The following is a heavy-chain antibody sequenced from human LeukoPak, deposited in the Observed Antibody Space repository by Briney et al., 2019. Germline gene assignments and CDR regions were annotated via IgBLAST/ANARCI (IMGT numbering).Heavy chain of an antibody. V-gene: IGHV3-30-3*01. Sequence: GGSLRLSCAASRFTFSSYAMHWVRQAPGKGLEWVAVISYDGSNKYYADSVKGRFTISRDNSKNTLYLQMNSLRAEDTAVYYCARDLTGYSYGRGFDYWGQGTLVTVSS. CDR1: RFTFSSYA. CDR3: ARDLTGYSYGRGFDY. D-gene: IGHD5-18*01. CDR2: ISYDGSNK. J-gene: IGHJ4*02.